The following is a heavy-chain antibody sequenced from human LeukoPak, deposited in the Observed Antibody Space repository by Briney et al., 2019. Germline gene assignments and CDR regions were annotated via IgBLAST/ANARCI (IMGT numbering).Heavy chain of an antibody. CDR1: GYTFTSYD. D-gene: IGHD6-13*01. CDR3: ARPRRIAAAGRTELNY. V-gene: IGHV1-8*01. J-gene: IGHJ4*02. Sequence: ASVKVSCKAPGYTFTSYDINWVRQATGQGLERMGWMNPNSGNTGYAQKFQGRVTMTRNTSISTAYMELSSLRSEDTAVYYCARPRRIAAAGRTELNYWGQGTLVTVSS. CDR2: MNPNSGNT.